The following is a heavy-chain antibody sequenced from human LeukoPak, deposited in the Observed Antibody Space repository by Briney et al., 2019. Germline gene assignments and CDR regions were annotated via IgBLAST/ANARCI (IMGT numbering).Heavy chain of an antibody. CDR2: INPNSGGT. Sequence: ASVKVSCKASGYTFTGYYMHWVRQAPGQGLEWMGWINPNSGGTNYAQKFQGRVTMTRDTSTSTAYMELRSLRSDDTAVYYCAREDDYYYYGMDVWGQGTTVTVSS. J-gene: IGHJ6*02. V-gene: IGHV1-2*02. CDR3: AREDDYYYYGMDV. CDR1: GYTFTGYY.